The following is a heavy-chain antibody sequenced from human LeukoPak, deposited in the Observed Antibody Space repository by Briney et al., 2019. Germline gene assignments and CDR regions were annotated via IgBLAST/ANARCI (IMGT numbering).Heavy chain of an antibody. CDR1: GGSISSDNW. Sequence: SETLSLTCTVSGGSISSDNWWSWVRQPPGKGLEWIGEIYHSGSTYYNPSLKSRVTISVDTSKTQFSLKLSSVTAADTAVYYCASDSSGYSSFDYWGQGTLVTVSS. CDR2: IYHSGST. D-gene: IGHD3-22*01. J-gene: IGHJ4*02. CDR3: ASDSSGYSSFDY. V-gene: IGHV4-4*02.